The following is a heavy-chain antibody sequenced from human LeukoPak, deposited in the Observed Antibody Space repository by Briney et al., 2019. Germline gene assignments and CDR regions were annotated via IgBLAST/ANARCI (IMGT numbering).Heavy chain of an antibody. CDR3: AKDKVSGSGSYRYYYYYYMDV. CDR2: IYSDNT. CDR1: GFTVSSNS. D-gene: IGHD3-10*01. Sequence: GGSLRLSCTVSGFTVSSNSMSWVRQAPGKGLEWVSFIYSDNTHYSDSVKGRFTISRDNSKNTLYLQMNSLRAEDTAVYYCAKDKVSGSGSYRYYYYYYMDVWGKGTTVTISS. V-gene: IGHV3-66*03. J-gene: IGHJ6*03.